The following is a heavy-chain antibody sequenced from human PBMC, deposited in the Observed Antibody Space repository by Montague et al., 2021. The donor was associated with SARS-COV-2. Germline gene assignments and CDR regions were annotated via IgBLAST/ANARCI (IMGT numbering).Heavy chain of an antibody. V-gene: IGHV3-30*04. CDR1: GFTFNSYA. CDR3: ARDNYDYVWGSYRYIY. D-gene: IGHD3-16*02. Sequence: SLRLSCAASGFTFNSYAMHWVRQAPGKGLEWVAVISYDGSNKYYADSVKGRFTISREMNSLRAEDTAVYYCARDNYDYVWGSYRYIYWGRGTLVTVSS. J-gene: IGHJ4*02. CDR2: ISYDGSNK.